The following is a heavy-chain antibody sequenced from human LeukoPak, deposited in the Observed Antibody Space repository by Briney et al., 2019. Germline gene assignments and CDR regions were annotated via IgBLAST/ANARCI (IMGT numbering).Heavy chain of an antibody. CDR2: ISGGSSFI. CDR3: AREDYGSGSYLNWFDS. V-gene: IGHV3-21*01. J-gene: IGHJ5*01. CDR1: GFTFSSYS. D-gene: IGHD3-10*01. Sequence: GGSLRLSCAASGFTFSSYSMNWVRQAPGKGLEWVSSISGGSSFISYADSVKGRFIISRDNAKNSLSLQMNSLRAEDTAVYYCAREDYGSGSYLNWFDSWGQGTLVTVSS.